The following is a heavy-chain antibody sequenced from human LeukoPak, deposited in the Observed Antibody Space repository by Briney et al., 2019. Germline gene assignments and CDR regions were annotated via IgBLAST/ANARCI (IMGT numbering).Heavy chain of an antibody. D-gene: IGHD6-19*01. CDR1: GGSISSSSYY. V-gene: IGHV4-39*07. CDR2: IYYSGST. J-gene: IGHJ4*02. Sequence: SETLSLTCTVSGGSISSSSYYWGWIRQPPGKGLEWIGSIYYSGSTCYNPSLKSRVTISVDTSKNQFSLKLSSVTAADTAVYYCARGAVAGTKFDYWGQGILVTVSS. CDR3: ARGAVAGTKFDY.